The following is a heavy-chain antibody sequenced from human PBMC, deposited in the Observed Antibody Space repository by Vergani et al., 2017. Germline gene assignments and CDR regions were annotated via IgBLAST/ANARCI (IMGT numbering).Heavy chain of an antibody. CDR2: ISGSGGST. CDR1: GGSFSGYY. V-gene: IGHV3-23*01. D-gene: IGHD3-3*01. CDR3: AKVIRITIFGVADY. J-gene: IGHJ4*02. Sequence: VQLQQWGAGLLKPSETLSLTCAVYGGSFSGYYWSWIRQPPGKGLEWVSAISGSGGSTYYADSVKGRFTISRDNSKNTLYLQMNSLRAEDTAVYYCAKVIRITIFGVADYWGQGTLVTVSS.